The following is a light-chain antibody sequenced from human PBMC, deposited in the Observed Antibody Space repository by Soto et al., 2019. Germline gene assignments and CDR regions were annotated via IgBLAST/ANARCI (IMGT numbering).Light chain of an antibody. Sequence: QSVVSQPGSEPRSRGQPNTIKCTGTSSDVGGYNYVSWYQQHPGKAPKLMIYDVSNRPSGVSNRFSGSKSGNTASLTISGLQAEDEADYYCSSYTSSSRIFGTGTKVTVL. CDR2: DVS. J-gene: IGLJ1*01. CDR1: SSDVGGYNY. V-gene: IGLV2-14*01. CDR3: SSYTSSSRI.